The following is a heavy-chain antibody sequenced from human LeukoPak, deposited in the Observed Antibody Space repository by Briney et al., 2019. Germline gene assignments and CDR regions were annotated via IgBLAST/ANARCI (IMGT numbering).Heavy chain of an antibody. J-gene: IGHJ4*02. V-gene: IGHV4-39*07. CDR2: KYYSGGT. CDR1: GGSISSNTYY. CDR3: VSWSGTYSEYFFAY. Sequence: SETLSLTCSVSGGSISSNTYYWGWLRQSPGKGLEWIGTKYYSGGTYYNPSLKSRVTISLDTSKNQFSLRLSSVTAADTAVYYCVSWSGTYSEYFFAYWGQETLVTVSS. D-gene: IGHD1-26*01.